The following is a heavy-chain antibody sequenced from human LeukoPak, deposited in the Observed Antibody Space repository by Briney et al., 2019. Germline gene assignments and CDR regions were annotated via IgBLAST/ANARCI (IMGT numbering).Heavy chain of an antibody. V-gene: IGHV1-46*01. CDR2: INPSGGST. CDR1: GYTFTSYY. Sequence: GASVKVSCKASGYTFTSYYMHWVRQAPGQGLEWRGIINPSGGSTTYAQKFQGRVTMTRDTSTSTVYMELSSLRSEDTAVYYCARSGAPRNNFGDYRGDYWGQGTLVTVSS. J-gene: IGHJ4*02. CDR3: ARSGAPRNNFGDYRGDY. D-gene: IGHD4-17*01.